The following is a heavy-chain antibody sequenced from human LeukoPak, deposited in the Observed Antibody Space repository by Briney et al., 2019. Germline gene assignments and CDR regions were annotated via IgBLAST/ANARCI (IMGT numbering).Heavy chain of an antibody. D-gene: IGHD2-2*01. CDR3: ARGFSVVPAARITYYFDY. Sequence: PSETLSLTCTVSGGSISSYYWSWIRQPPGKGLEWIGYIYYSGSTNYNPSLKSRVTISVDTSKNQFSLKLSSVTAADTAVYYCARGFSVVPAARITYYFDYWGQGTLVTVSS. V-gene: IGHV4-59*08. CDR1: GGSISSYY. CDR2: IYYSGST. J-gene: IGHJ4*02.